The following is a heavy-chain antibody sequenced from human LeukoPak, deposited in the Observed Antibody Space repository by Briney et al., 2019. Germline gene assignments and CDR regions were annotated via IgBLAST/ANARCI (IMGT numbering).Heavy chain of an antibody. D-gene: IGHD2-15*01. CDR2: INHRGSS. V-gene: IGHV4-34*01. CDR3: ARGSSFDGYCSAGACDAGYYDA. Sequence: SETLSLTCAVYGESFSAYFWNWIRQAPGKPLEYIGEINHRGSSHYDPSLKTRVTLSVDTPKNQFSLRLTSVTAADTAVYFCARGSSFDGYCSAGACDAGYYDAWGQGTPVTVSS. CDR1: GESFSAYF. J-gene: IGHJ5*02.